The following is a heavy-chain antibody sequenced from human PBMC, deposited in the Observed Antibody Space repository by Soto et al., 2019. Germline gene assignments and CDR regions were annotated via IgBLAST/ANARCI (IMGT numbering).Heavy chain of an antibody. J-gene: IGHJ5*02. CDR2: IYYSGST. CDR3: AREGDYCSGGSCYRWFDP. V-gene: IGHV4-31*03. Sequence: SGTLSLTCTVSGGSISSGGYYWSWIRQQPRKGLEWIGYIYYSGSTYYNPSLKTRVTISLDTSKNQFSLKLSSVTAADTAVYYCAREGDYCSGGSCYRWFDPWGQGTLVTVSS. CDR1: GGSISSGGYY. D-gene: IGHD2-15*01.